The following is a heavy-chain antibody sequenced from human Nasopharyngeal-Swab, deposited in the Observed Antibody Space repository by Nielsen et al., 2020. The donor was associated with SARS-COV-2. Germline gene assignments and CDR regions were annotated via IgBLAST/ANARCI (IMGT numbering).Heavy chain of an antibody. Sequence: GGSLRLSCAASGFTFSSYGMHWVRQAPGKGLEWVAVIWYDGSNKYYADSVKGRFTISRDNSKNTLYLQMNSLRAEDTAVYYCARDAGGSGGGYWGQGTLVTGLL. CDR3: ARDAGGSGGGY. D-gene: IGHD3-16*01. J-gene: IGHJ4*02. V-gene: IGHV3-33*01. CDR1: GFTFSSYG. CDR2: IWYDGSNK.